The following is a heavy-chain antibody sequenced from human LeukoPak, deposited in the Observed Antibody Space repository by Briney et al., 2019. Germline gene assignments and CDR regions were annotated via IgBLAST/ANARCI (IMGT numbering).Heavy chain of an antibody. J-gene: IGHJ4*02. D-gene: IGHD2-2*01. CDR2: ISPNSGGT. V-gene: IGHV1-2*02. CDR1: GYTFTGYY. CDR3: ARDGLIKRRVVVPAAILGY. Sequence: GASVKVSCKASGYTFTGYYMHWVRQAPGQGLEWMGWISPNSGGTNYAQKFQGRVTMTRDTSISTAYMELSRLRSDDTAVYYCARDGLIKRRVVVPAAILGYWGQGTLVTVSS.